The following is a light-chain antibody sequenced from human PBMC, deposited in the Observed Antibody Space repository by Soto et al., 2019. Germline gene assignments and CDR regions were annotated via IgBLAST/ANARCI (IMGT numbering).Light chain of an antibody. J-gene: IGLJ2*01. V-gene: IGLV1-44*01. CDR2: SNN. CDR3: AAWDDSLNVLV. CDR1: SSNIGSKS. Sequence: QSVLTQPLSVSGTPGQRVNMSCSGSSSNIGSKSVSWYQHLPQTAPKLLIYSNNQRPSGVPGRFSGSKSGTSASLAISGLQSDDETQYYCAAWDDSLNVLVFGGGTQLTVL.